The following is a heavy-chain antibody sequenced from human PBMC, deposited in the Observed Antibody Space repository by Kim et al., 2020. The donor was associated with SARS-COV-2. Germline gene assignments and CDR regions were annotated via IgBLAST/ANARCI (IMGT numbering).Heavy chain of an antibody. V-gene: IGHV1-69*04. CDR3: ARDQSVVVPAAIDY. J-gene: IGHJ4*02. D-gene: IGHD2-2*01. Sequence: QKFPSRVTITADKSTSTAYMELSSLRSEDTAVYYCARDQSVVVPAAIDYWGQGTLVTVSS.